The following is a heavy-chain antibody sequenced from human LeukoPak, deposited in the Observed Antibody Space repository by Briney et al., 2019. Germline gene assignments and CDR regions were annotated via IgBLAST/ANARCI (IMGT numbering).Heavy chain of an antibody. J-gene: IGHJ4*02. Sequence: GGSLRLSCAASGFTFSSYAMSWVRQAPGKGLEWVSAISGSGGSTYYADSVKGRFTISRDNSKNTLYLQMNSLRAEDTAVYYCAEALWFGEISDYWGQGTLVTVSS. V-gene: IGHV3-23*01. CDR2: ISGSGGST. CDR3: AEALWFGEISDY. CDR1: GFTFSSYA. D-gene: IGHD3-10*01.